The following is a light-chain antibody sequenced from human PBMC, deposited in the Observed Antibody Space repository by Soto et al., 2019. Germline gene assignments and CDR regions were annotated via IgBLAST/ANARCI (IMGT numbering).Light chain of an antibody. CDR3: QQSYSAPYT. V-gene: IGKV1-39*01. J-gene: IGKJ2*01. CDR2: AAS. Sequence: DLQMTQSPSSLSASVGDRVTITCRASQSIYSSLNWYHQKPGKAPKLLIYAASNLQSGVPSRFSGSGSGTDFTLSISSLQPEDFATYYCQQSYSAPYTFSQGTKLEI. CDR1: QSIYSS.